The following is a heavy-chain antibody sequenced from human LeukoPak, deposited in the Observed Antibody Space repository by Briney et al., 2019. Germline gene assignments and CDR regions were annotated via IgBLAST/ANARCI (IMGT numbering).Heavy chain of an antibody. V-gene: IGHV1-2*02. CDR2: INPNSGGT. Sequence: ASVKASCKASGYTFTGYYMHWVRQAPGQGLEWMGWINPNSGGTNYAQKFQGRVTMTRDTSISTAYMELSRLRSDDTAVYYCARDREVLRYFDWLFPNWFDPWGQGTLVTVSS. CDR1: GYTFTGYY. D-gene: IGHD3-9*01. J-gene: IGHJ5*02. CDR3: ARDREVLRYFDWLFPNWFDP.